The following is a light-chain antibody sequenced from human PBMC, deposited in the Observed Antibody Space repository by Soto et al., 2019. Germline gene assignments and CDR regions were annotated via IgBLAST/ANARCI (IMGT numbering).Light chain of an antibody. V-gene: IGKV1-39*01. CDR3: QQSYSTPPGVYT. J-gene: IGKJ2*01. CDR1: QSVSSN. CDR2: AAS. Sequence: MTQSPATLSVSPGERATLSCRASQSVSSNLAWYQQKPGKAPKLLIYAASSLQSGVPSRFSGSGSGTDFTLTISSLQPEDFATYYCQQSYSTPPGVYTFGQGTKLEIK.